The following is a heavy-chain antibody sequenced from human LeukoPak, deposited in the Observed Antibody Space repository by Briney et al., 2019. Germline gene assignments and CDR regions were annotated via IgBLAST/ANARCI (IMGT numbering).Heavy chain of an antibody. V-gene: IGHV4-59*08. CDR3: ARPRRGYLGFDH. CDR2: IYYSGST. CDR1: GGSISSYY. D-gene: IGHD3-10*01. J-gene: IGHJ4*02. Sequence: SETLSLTCTVSGGSISSYYWSWIRQPPGKGLEWIGYIYYSGSTNYNPSLKSRVTISVDTSKNQFSLKLSSVTAADTAVYYCARPRRGYLGFDHWGQGTLVTVSS.